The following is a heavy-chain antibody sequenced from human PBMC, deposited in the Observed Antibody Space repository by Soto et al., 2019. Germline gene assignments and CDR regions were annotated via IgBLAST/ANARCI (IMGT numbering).Heavy chain of an antibody. CDR2: ISYSGST. CDR1: GDSISSGSSY. V-gene: IGHV4-31*03. D-gene: IGHD3-10*01. CDR3: ARVPINVQGSWYFDL. J-gene: IGHJ2*01. Sequence: QVLLQESGPGLVKPSQTLSLTCTVSGDSISSGSSYWIWIRQHPGKGLEWIGYISYSGSTSYNPSLTSRLSISRDKSQNSFSLRLTSVTAADTAMYYCARVPINVQGSWYFDLWGRGTLVSVSS.